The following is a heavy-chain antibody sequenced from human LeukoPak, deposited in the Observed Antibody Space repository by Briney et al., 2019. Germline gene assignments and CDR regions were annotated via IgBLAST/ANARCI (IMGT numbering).Heavy chain of an antibody. Sequence: GGSLRLSCAASGFTFSSYSMNWVRQAPGKGLEWVSSISSSSSYIYYADSVKGRFTISRDNAKNSLYLQMNSLRAEDTAVYYCAREFSVVVPAAIRYYYYGMDVWGKGTTVTDSS. J-gene: IGHJ6*04. D-gene: IGHD2-2*02. CDR1: GFTFSSYS. CDR3: AREFSVVVPAAIRYYYYGMDV. CDR2: ISSSSSYI. V-gene: IGHV3-21*01.